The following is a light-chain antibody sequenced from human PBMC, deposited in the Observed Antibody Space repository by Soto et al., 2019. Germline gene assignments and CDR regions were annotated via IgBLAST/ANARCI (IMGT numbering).Light chain of an antibody. V-gene: IGKV1-5*01. CDR1: QSINYW. Sequence: DIQITQSPSTLSASVGDRVTITCRASQSINYWLAWYQQKPGKAPNLLIYDASILESGVPSRFSGSGSGTEFTLTISSXQPDDFATYFCQQYNSYSPPTFGQGT. CDR3: QQYNSYSPPT. CDR2: DAS. J-gene: IGKJ1*01.